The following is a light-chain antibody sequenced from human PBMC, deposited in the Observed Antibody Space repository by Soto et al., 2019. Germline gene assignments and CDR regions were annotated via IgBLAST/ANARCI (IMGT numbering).Light chain of an antibody. CDR2: LTY. CDR1: QGISTW. V-gene: IGKV1-17*03. Sequence: DIQMTQSPSSVSASVGDRVTITCRASQGISTWLAWYQQKPGKAPKRLIYLTYSLQTGVPSRFSGSGSGTEFSLTISSLQPEDSATYFCLQHNSYPRTFGQGTKVEIK. J-gene: IGKJ1*01. CDR3: LQHNSYPRT.